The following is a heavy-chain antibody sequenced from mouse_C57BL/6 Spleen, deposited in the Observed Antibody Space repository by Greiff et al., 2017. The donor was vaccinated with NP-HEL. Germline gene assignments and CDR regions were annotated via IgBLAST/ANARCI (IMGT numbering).Heavy chain of an antibody. CDR2: ISSGSSTI. CDR1: GFTFSDYG. CDR3: ARGSPYAMDY. V-gene: IGHV5-17*01. Sequence: EVQVVESGGGLVKPGGSLKLSCAASGFTFSDYGMHWVRQAPGKGLEWVAYISSGSSTIYYADTVKGRFTISRDNAKNTLFLQMTSLRSEDTAMYYCARGSPYAMDYWGQGTSVTVSS. D-gene: IGHD1-1*02. J-gene: IGHJ4*01.